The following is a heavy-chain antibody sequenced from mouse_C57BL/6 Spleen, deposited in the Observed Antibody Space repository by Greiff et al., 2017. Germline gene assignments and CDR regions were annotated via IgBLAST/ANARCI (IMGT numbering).Heavy chain of an antibody. CDR3: ARNFGLQRGDAMDY. V-gene: IGHV2-2*01. D-gene: IGHD3-1*01. Sequence: VKLVESGPGLVQPSQSLSITCTVSGFSLTSYGVHWVRQSPGKGLEWLGVIWSGGSTDYNAAFISRLSISKDNSKSQVFFKMNSLQADDTAIYYCARNFGLQRGDAMDYWGQGTSVTVSS. J-gene: IGHJ4*01. CDR1: GFSLTSYG. CDR2: IWSGGST.